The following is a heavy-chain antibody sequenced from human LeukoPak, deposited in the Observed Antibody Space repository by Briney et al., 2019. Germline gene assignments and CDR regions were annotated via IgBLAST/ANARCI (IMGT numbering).Heavy chain of an antibody. Sequence: ASVKVSCKASGYTFTIYGISWVRQAPGQGLEWMGWISAYNGNTNYAQKLQGRVTMTTDTSTSTAYMELGSLRSDDTAVYYCASLRLLSGSYWEWFDPWGQGTLVTVSS. CDR2: ISAYNGNT. CDR1: GYTFTIYG. D-gene: IGHD1-26*01. CDR3: ASLRLLSGSYWEWFDP. V-gene: IGHV1-18*04. J-gene: IGHJ5*02.